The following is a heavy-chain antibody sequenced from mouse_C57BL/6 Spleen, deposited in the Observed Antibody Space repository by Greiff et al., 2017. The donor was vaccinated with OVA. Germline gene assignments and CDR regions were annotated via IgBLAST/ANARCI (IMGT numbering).Heavy chain of an antibody. Sequence: EVKLMESGGGLVQPKGSLKLSCAASGFSFNTYAMNWVRQAPGKGLEWVARIRSKSNNYATYYADSVKDRFTISRDDSESMLYLQMNNLKTEDTAMYYCVRHGGDPGFAYWGQGTLVTVSA. CDR1: GFSFNTYA. D-gene: IGHD3-3*01. CDR2: IRSKSNNYAT. V-gene: IGHV10-1*01. CDR3: VRHGGDPGFAY. J-gene: IGHJ3*01.